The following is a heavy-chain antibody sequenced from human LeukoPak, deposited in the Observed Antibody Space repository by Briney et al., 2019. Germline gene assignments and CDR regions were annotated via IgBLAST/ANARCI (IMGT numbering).Heavy chain of an antibody. J-gene: IGHJ5*02. Sequence: GGSLRLSCAASGFTFSNSALSWVRQAPGKGLEWVSSISSSSSYIYYADSVKGRFTISRDNAKNSLYLQMNSLRAEDTAVYYCARDLVVRGLNWFDPWGQGTLVTVSS. CDR2: ISSSSSYI. CDR3: ARDLVVRGLNWFDP. V-gene: IGHV3-21*01. CDR1: GFTFSNSA. D-gene: IGHD3-10*01.